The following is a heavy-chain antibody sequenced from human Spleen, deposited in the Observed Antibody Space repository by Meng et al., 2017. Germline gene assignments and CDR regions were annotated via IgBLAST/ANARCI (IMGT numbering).Heavy chain of an antibody. J-gene: IGHJ4*02. Sequence: GESLKISCKGSGYSFTSYWIGWVRQMPGKGLEWMGIIYPGDSDTRYSPSFQGQVTISADKSISTAYLQWSSLKASDTDMYYCARHGSGSYYGGYYFDYWGQGTLVTVSS. CDR3: ARHGSGSYYGGYYFDY. CDR1: GYSFTSYW. D-gene: IGHD1-26*01. V-gene: IGHV5-51*01. CDR2: IYPGDSDT.